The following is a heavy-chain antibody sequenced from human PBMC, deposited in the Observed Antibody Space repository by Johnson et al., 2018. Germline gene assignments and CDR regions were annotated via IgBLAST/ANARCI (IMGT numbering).Heavy chain of an antibody. Sequence: QVGLRESGPGLVKPSEPLSLTCTVSGGSISSYFWSWIRQPPGKGLEWIGYIYYSGSTNYNPSLTSRVTLSVDTSKNQFPLKLSSVTAADTAVYYCARGSTVTMYYYYYMDVWGKGTTVTVSS. CDR1: GGSISSYF. CDR2: IYYSGST. J-gene: IGHJ6*03. V-gene: IGHV4-59*01. D-gene: IGHD4-11*01. CDR3: ARGSTVTMYYYYYMDV.